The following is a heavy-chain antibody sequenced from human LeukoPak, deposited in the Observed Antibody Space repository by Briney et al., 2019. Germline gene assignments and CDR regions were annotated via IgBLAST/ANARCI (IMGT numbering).Heavy chain of an antibody. CDR3: ARGREMANDY. CDR1: GFTFSSYA. J-gene: IGHJ4*02. V-gene: IGHV3-23*01. D-gene: IGHD5-24*01. CDR2: ISGSGGST. Sequence: PGGSLRLSCAASGFTFSSYAMSWVRQAPGKGLEWVSAISGSGGSTYYADSVKGRFTISRDNAKNSLFLQMNSLRGEDTAVYYCARGREMANDYWGQGTLVTVSS.